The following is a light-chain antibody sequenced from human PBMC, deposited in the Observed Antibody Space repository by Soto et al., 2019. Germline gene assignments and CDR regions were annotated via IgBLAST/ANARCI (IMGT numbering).Light chain of an antibody. J-gene: IGKJ5*01. CDR1: QSVTSSY. V-gene: IGKV3D-20*02. Sequence: EIVSTQAPCTLSLSPGETSTLSCRASQSVTSSYLAWYQQKPGQAPRLLIYGASSRATGIPDRFSGSGSGTDFTLTISSLEPEDFAVYYCQQRSNLPPTFGQGTRLEI. CDR2: GAS. CDR3: QQRSNLPPT.